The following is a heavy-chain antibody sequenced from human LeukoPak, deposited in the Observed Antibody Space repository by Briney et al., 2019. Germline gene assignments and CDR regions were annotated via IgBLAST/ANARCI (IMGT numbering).Heavy chain of an antibody. CDR1: GGSISNNY. CDR3: ARDRGFSSGHGGWFDP. J-gene: IGHJ5*02. V-gene: IGHV4-4*07. D-gene: IGHD6-19*01. CDR2: IYSSGST. Sequence: PSETLSLTCTVSGGSISNNYWTWIRQPAGKGLEYIGRIYSSGSTHYNPSLKSRVTMSVDTSKNQFSLKLTSVTVADTALYYCARDRGFSSGHGGWFDPWGQGTLVTVPS.